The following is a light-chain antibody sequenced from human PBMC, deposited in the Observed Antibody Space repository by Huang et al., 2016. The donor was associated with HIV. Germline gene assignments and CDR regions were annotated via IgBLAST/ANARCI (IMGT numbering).Light chain of an antibody. CDR1: ESVSSS. CDR3: QQYNDWPPIT. Sequence: EIVMTQSPDTLSVFPGERVTLSCRASESVSSSLAWYQQKSGQAPRLLIYHASTRATGIPARFSGSGSGTEFTLTINSLLSEDFAVYYCQQYNDWPPITFGQGTRLDMK. J-gene: IGKJ5*01. V-gene: IGKV3-15*01. CDR2: HAS.